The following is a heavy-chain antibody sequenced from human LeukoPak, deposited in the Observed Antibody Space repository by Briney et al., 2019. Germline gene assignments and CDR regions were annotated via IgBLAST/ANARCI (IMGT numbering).Heavy chain of an antibody. CDR1: GDSLSSGGYS. V-gene: IGHV4-30-4*07. D-gene: IGHD5-18*01. J-gene: IGHJ5*02. CDR2: IRYSGST. CDR3: ASFLYSSNWFDP. Sequence: PSETLSLTCEVSGDSLSSGGYSWSWIRQPPGKGLEWIGYIRYSGSTYYNPSLKSRLTMSVEASKTQFSLRLSSVTAADTAVYYCASFLYSSNWFDPWGQGTLVTVSS.